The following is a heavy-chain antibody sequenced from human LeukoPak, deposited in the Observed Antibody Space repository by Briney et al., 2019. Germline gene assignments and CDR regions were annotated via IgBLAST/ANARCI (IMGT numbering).Heavy chain of an antibody. CDR1: GFTFDDYG. V-gene: IGHV3-20*04. CDR2: INWNGGST. D-gene: IGHD5-18*01. J-gene: IGHJ3*02. CDR3: ARDIRDTAMVLDAFDI. Sequence: GGSLRLSCAASGFTFDDYGMSWVRQAPGKGLEWVSGINWNGGSTGHADSVKGRFTISRDNSKNTLYLQMNSLRAEDTAVYYCARDIRDTAMVLDAFDIWGQGTMVTVSS.